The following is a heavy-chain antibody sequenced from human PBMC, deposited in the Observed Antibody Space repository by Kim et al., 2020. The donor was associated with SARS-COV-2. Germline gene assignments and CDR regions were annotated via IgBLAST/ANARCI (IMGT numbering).Heavy chain of an antibody. V-gene: IGHV1-2*02. CDR2: INPNSGGT. CDR3: ARSGFNWGLDY. D-gene: IGHD7-27*01. Sequence: ASVKVSCKASGYTFTDYHIHWVRQAPGQGLEWMGWINPNSGGTNYAQKFQGRVTMTRDTSTSTTYMELSRLGSDDTAVYYCARSGFNWGLDYWGQGTLVT. J-gene: IGHJ4*02. CDR1: GYTFTDYH.